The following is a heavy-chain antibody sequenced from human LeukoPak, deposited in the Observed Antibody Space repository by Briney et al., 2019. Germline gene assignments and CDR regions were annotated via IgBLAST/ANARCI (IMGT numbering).Heavy chain of an antibody. CDR2: IYHSGST. J-gene: IGHJ4*02. CDR3: ARSQDDYGDLFDY. D-gene: IGHD4-17*01. V-gene: IGHV4-4*02. Sequence: PSGTLSLTCAVSGGSISSSNWWSWVRQPPGKGLGWIGEIYHSGSTNYNPSLKSRVTISVDKSKNQFSLKLSSVTAADTAVYYCARSQDDYGDLFDYWGQGTLVTVSS. CDR1: GGSISSSNW.